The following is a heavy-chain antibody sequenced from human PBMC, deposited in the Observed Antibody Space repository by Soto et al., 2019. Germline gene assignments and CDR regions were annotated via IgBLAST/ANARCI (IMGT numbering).Heavy chain of an antibody. D-gene: IGHD5-12*01. J-gene: IGHJ6*02. Sequence: PVGSLRLSCAASGFSFSSYGMHWVRQAPGKGLERVAIIFYDGSNEYYADSVKGRFTISRDNSKNTLYLQMNSLRAEDTAVYHCAKDLVYSGYYYYYNMDVWGQGTTVTVSS. CDR3: AKDLVYSGYYYYYNMDV. V-gene: IGHV3-30*18. CDR1: GFSFSSYG. CDR2: IFYDGSNE.